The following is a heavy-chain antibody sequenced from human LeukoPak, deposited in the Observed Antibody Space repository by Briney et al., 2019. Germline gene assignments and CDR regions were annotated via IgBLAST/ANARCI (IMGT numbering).Heavy chain of an antibody. CDR3: ARHKVDYYDSSGYPIRPIDDAFDI. D-gene: IGHD3-22*01. V-gene: IGHV1-2*02. CDR1: GYTFTGYY. Sequence: ASVKVSCKASGYTFTGYYMHWVRQAPGQGLEWMGWINPNSGGTNYAQKFQGRVTMTRDTSISTAYMELSRLRSDDTAVYYCARHKVDYYDSSGYPIRPIDDAFDIWGQGTMVTVSS. J-gene: IGHJ3*02. CDR2: INPNSGGT.